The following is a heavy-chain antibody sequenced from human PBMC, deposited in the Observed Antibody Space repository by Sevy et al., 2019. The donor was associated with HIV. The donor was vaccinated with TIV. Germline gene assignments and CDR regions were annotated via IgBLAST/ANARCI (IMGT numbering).Heavy chain of an antibody. Sequence: GGSLRLSCAASGFTFSSYAMHWVRQAPGKGLEWVAVISYDGSNKYYADSVKGRFTIPRDNSKNTLYLQMNSLRAEDTAVYYCARGASPRDCGGDCYYFDYWGQGTLVTVSS. CDR2: ISYDGSNK. J-gene: IGHJ4*02. V-gene: IGHV3-30-3*01. CDR3: ARGASPRDCGGDCYYFDY. CDR1: GFTFSSYA. D-gene: IGHD2-21*02.